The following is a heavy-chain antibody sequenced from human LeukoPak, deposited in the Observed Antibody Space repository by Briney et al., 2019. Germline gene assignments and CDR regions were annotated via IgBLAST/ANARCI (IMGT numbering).Heavy chain of an antibody. CDR3: ARGQYCSSTSCYSTHLLSSRRYYYYGMDV. D-gene: IGHD2-2*02. CDR1: GGSFSGYY. Sequence: PSETLSLTCAVYGGSFSGYYWSWIRQPPGKGLEWIGEINHSGSTNYNPSLKSRVTISVDTSKNQFSLKLSSVTAADTAVYYCARGQYCSSTSCYSTHLLSSRRYYYYGMDVWGQGTTATVSS. J-gene: IGHJ6*02. CDR2: INHSGST. V-gene: IGHV4-34*01.